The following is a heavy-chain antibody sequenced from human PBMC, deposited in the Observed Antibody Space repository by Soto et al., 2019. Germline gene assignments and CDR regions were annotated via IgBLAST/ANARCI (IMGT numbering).Heavy chain of an antibody. CDR3: ARKMYYYDSSGSLNRFFDY. D-gene: IGHD3-22*01. CDR2: IYYSGST. CDR1: GGSISSGYYY. V-gene: IGHV4-30-4*01. J-gene: IGHJ4*02. Sequence: SETLSLTCTVSGGSISSGYYYWSWIRQPPGKGLEWIGYIYYSGSTYYNPSLKSRVTISVDTSKNQFSLKLSSVTAADTAVYYCARKMYYYDSSGSLNRFFDYWGQGTLVTVSS.